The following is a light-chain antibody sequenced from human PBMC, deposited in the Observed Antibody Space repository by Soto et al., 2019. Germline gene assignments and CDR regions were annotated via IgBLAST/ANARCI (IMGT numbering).Light chain of an antibody. Sequence: QSALTQPASVSGSPGQSITISCTGTSSDVGGYNYVSWYQQHPGKAPKLMIYEVSNRPSGASDRFSGSRSGNTASLTISGLQAEDESDYYCISYTSSSTWVFGGGTQLTVL. CDR1: SSDVGGYNY. V-gene: IGLV2-14*01. CDR3: ISYTSSSTWV. J-gene: IGLJ7*01. CDR2: EVS.